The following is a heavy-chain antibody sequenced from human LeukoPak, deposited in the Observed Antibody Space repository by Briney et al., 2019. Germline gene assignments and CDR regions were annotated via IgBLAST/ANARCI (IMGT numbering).Heavy chain of an antibody. CDR1: GGTFSSYA. J-gene: IGHJ6*03. D-gene: IGHD4-23*01. CDR3: ASGHVTRYYYYYYMDV. CDR2: IIPIFGTA. V-gene: IGHV1-69*05. Sequence: ASVKVSCMASGGTFSSYAISWVRQAPGQGLEWMGGIIPIFGTANYAQKFQGRVTITTDESTSTAYMELSSLRSEDTAVYYCASGHVTRYYYYYYMDVWGKGTTVTVSS.